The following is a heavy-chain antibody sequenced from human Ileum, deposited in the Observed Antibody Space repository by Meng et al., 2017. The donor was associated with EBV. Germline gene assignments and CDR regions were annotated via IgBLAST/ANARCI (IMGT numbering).Heavy chain of an antibody. V-gene: IGHV4-4*02. D-gene: IGHD3-22*01. CDR1: GGSISSSNW. J-gene: IGHJ4*02. CDR2: IHHTEST. CDR3: ARESYSDSSGYYSLDY. Sequence: LRHESDPSRGKPSWTPSPTCAVSGGSISSSNWWSWVRQAPGKGLEWIGEIHHTESTNYNPSLKSRVTISVDKSKNQFSLKLSSVTAADTAVYYCARESYSDSSGYYSLDYWGQGSLVTVSS.